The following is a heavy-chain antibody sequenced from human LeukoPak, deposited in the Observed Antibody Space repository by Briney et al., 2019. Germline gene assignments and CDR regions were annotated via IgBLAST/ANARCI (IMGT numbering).Heavy chain of an antibody. V-gene: IGHV4-38-2*02. CDR2: IYHSGST. Sequence: SETLSLTCTVSGYSTSSGYYWGWIRQPPGEGLEWIGSIYHSGSTYYNPSLKSRVTISVDTSKNQFSLKLSSVTAADTAVYYCAPLRNYYYYMDVWGKGTTVTVSS. CDR3: APLRNYYYYMDV. CDR1: GYSTSSGYY. J-gene: IGHJ6*03.